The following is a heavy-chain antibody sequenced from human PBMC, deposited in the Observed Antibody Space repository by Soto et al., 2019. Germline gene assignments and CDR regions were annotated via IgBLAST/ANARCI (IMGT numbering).Heavy chain of an antibody. CDR2: FDPEDGET. V-gene: IGHV1-24*01. CDR3: ATDRVPSGWYVGWFDP. J-gene: IGHJ5*02. D-gene: IGHD6-19*01. Sequence: RASVKVSCKVSGYTLTELSMHWVRQAPGKGLEWMGGFDPEDGETIYAQKFQGRVTMTEDTSTDTAYMELSSLRSEDTAVYYCATDRVPSGWYVGWFDPWGQGTLVTVSS. CDR1: GYTLTELS.